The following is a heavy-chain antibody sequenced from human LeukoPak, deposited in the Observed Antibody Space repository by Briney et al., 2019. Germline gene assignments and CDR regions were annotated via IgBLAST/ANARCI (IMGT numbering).Heavy chain of an antibody. CDR1: GYTFTSYD. CDR3: ARARDYGDYATDY. Sequence: ASVKVSCKASGYTFTSYDINWVRQATGQGLEWMGWMNPNSGNTGYAQKFQGRVTITRNTSISTAYMELSSLRSEDTAVYYCARARDYGDYATDYWGQGTLVTVSS. CDR2: MNPNSGNT. V-gene: IGHV1-8*03. D-gene: IGHD4-17*01. J-gene: IGHJ4*02.